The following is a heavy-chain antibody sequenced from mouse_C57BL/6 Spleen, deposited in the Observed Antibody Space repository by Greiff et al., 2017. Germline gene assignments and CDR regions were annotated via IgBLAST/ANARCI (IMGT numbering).Heavy chain of an antibody. CDR3: ARDSSGPWFAY. J-gene: IGHJ3*01. D-gene: IGHD3-2*02. CDR1: GYAFSSYW. CDR2: IYPGDGDT. Sequence: LQQSGASVKISCKASGYAFSSYWMNWVKQRPGKGLEWIGQIYPGDGDTNYNGKFKGKATLTADKSSSTAYMQLSSLTSEDSAVYFCARDSSGPWFAYWGQGTLVTVSA. V-gene: IGHV1-80*01.